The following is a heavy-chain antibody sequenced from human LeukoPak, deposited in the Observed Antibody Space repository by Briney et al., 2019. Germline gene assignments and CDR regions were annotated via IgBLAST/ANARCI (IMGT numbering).Heavy chain of an antibody. CDR1: GFTSSSYG. D-gene: IGHD3-22*01. CDR3: ARPYYDSSGYYYWGNAFDI. J-gene: IGHJ3*02. CDR2: IRYDGSNK. Sequence: GGSLRLSCAASGFTSSSYGMHWVRQAPGKGLEWVAVIRYDGSNKYYADSVKGRFTISRDNSKNTLYLQMNSLRAEDTAVYYCARPYYDSSGYYYWGNAFDIWGQGTMVTVSS. V-gene: IGHV3-33*01.